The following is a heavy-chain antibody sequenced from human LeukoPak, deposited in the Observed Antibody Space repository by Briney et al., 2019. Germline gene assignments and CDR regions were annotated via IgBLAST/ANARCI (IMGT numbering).Heavy chain of an antibody. D-gene: IGHD2-15*01. V-gene: IGHV4-59*01. CDR1: GGSFSGYY. J-gene: IGHJ6*02. CDR3: ARDHPGWWV. Sequence: SETLSLTCAVYGGSFSGYYWSWIRQPPGKGLEWIGYIFYTGSTNYNPSLKGRVTISVDTSKNQFSLKLSSVTAADTAVYYCARDHPGWWVWGQGTTVTVSS. CDR2: IFYTGST.